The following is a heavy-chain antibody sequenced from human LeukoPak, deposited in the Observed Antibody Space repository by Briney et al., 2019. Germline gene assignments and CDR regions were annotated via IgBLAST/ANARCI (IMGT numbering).Heavy chain of an antibody. Sequence: GGSLRLSCAASGFTVSSNYMGWVRQAPGKGLDWVSVIYSGGTAYYADSVKGRFTISRDSSKNILHLQMDSLTVDDTALYFCARGSSLAAVARGFDYWGQGTLVTVSS. D-gene: IGHD6-19*01. V-gene: IGHV3-66*02. J-gene: IGHJ4*02. CDR1: GFTVSSNY. CDR2: IYSGGTA. CDR3: ARGSSLAAVARGFDY.